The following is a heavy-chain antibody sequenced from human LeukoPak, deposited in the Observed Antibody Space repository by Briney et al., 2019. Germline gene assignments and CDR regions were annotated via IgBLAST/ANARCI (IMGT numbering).Heavy chain of an antibody. CDR1: GFTFSSYG. D-gene: IGHD3-9*01. CDR3: AKDSRVYYDILTGYYGLDY. J-gene: IGHJ4*02. V-gene: IGHV3-33*06. Sequence: GGSLRLSCAASGFTFSSYGMHWVRQAPGKGLEWVAVIWYDGSNKYYADSVKGRFTISRDNSKNTLYLQMNSLRAEDTAVYYCAKDSRVYYDILTGYYGLDYWGQGTLVTVSS. CDR2: IWYDGSNK.